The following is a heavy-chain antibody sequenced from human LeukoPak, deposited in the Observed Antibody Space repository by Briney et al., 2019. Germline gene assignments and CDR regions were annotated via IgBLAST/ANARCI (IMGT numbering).Heavy chain of an antibody. J-gene: IGHJ4*02. D-gene: IGHD5-18*01. CDR1: GFTFSNYA. V-gene: IGHV3-7*01. CDR2: IKQDGSEK. Sequence: GGSLRLSCAASGFTFSNYAMSWVRQAPGKGLEWVANIKQDGSEKYYVDSVKGRFTISRDNAKNSLYLQMNSLRAEDTAVYYCARAKRGYSYGYVFDYWGQGTLVTVSS. CDR3: ARAKRGYSYGYVFDY.